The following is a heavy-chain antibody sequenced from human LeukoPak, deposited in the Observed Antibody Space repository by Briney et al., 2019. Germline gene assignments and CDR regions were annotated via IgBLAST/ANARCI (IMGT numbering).Heavy chain of an antibody. CDR3: ARASGRIAARPGDY. CDR2: INPNSGGT. Sequence: GASVKVSCKASGYTFTGYYMHWVRQAPGQGLEWMGWINPNSGGTNYAQKFQGRVTMTRDTSISTAYMELSRLRSDDTAVYYCARASGRIAARPGDYWGQGTLVTVSS. V-gene: IGHV1-2*02. D-gene: IGHD6-6*01. CDR1: GYTFTGYY. J-gene: IGHJ4*02.